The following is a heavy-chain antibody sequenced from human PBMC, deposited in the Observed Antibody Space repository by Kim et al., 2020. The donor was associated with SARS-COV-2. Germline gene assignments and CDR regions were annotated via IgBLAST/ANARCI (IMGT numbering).Heavy chain of an antibody. Sequence: YCADSVKSRFTVSRDNAKNLLYLQMNSLRDEETAVYHCARALRPQNLLGPWGQGTLVTVSS. V-gene: IGHV3-48*02. D-gene: IGHD6-6*01. J-gene: IGHJ5*02. CDR3: ARALRPQNLLGP.